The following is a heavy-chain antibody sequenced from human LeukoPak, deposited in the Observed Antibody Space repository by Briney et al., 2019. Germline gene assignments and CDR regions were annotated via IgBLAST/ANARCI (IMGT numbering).Heavy chain of an antibody. D-gene: IGHD6-19*01. Sequence: SETLSLTCTVSGYSISSGHYWGWIRQPPGKGLEWIGTIYHSGSTYYNPSLKSRVTISVDTSKNQFSLKLSPVTAADTAVYYCARAGDSSGWYWGDYFDYWGQGTLVTVSS. CDR3: ARAGDSSGWYWGDYFDY. J-gene: IGHJ4*02. CDR2: IYHSGST. CDR1: GYSISSGHY. V-gene: IGHV4-38-2*02.